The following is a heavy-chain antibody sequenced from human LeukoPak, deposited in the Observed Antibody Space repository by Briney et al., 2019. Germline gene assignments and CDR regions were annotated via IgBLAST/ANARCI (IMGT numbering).Heavy chain of an antibody. Sequence: ASVKVSCKASGYTFTGYYMHWVRQAPGQGLEWMGWINPNSGGTNYAQKFQGRVTMTRDTSISTAYMELSRLRSDDTAVYYCASNSGSYPGLYYYYYYMDVWAKGPRSPSP. CDR1: GYTFTGYY. V-gene: IGHV1-2*02. D-gene: IGHD1-26*01. CDR3: ASNSGSYPGLYYYYYYMDV. CDR2: INPNSGGT. J-gene: IGHJ6*03.